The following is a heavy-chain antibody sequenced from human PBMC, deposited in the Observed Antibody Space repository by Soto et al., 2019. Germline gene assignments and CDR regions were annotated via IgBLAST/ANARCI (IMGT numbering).Heavy chain of an antibody. CDR2: INAGNGNT. CDR1: GYTFTSYA. Sequence: QVQLVQSGAEVKKPGASVKVSCKASGYTFTSYAMHWVRQAPGQRLEWMGWINAGNGNTKYSQKFQGRVTITRDTSASTAYMELSSLRSEDTAVYYCARGSTYSSSWYSLDYWGQGTLVTVSS. CDR3: ARGSTYSSSWYSLDY. J-gene: IGHJ4*02. D-gene: IGHD6-13*01. V-gene: IGHV1-3*01.